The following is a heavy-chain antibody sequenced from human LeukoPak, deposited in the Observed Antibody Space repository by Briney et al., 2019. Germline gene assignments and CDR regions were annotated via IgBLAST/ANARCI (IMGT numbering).Heavy chain of an antibody. CDR3: ASQLGDASDI. J-gene: IGHJ3*02. V-gene: IGHV3-48*01. D-gene: IGHD6-13*01. Sequence: PGGSLRLSCAAAGFTFDTYPMNWVRQAPGRGLEWISYISSSSSTIYYADSVKGRFTISRDNGKNSLYLQMNSLRAEDTAVYYCASQLGDASDIWGQGTMVTVSS. CDR1: GFTFDTYP. CDR2: ISSSSSTI.